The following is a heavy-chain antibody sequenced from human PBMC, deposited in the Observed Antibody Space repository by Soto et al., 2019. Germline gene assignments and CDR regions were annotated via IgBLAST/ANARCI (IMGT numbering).Heavy chain of an antibody. Sequence: EVQLLESGGGLVQPGGSLRLSCAASGFTISTYVMSWVRQAPGKGLEWVSAIRGSSDNTYYADSARGRFTISRDPSKSKLYLQMNSLRAEDTAVYYCAKDRQGSYCSGGTCYSFDYWGQGILVTVSS. J-gene: IGHJ4*02. CDR2: IRGSSDNT. V-gene: IGHV3-23*01. CDR3: AKDRQGSYCSGGTCYSFDY. CDR1: GFTISTYV. D-gene: IGHD2-15*01.